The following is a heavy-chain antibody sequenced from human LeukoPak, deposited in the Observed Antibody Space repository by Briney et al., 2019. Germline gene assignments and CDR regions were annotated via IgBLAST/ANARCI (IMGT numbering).Heavy chain of an antibody. CDR3: ARHRGAPYYYDSSGYGVWFDP. CDR2: IYNSGST. V-gene: IGHV4-59*08. CDR1: GGSISSYY. J-gene: IGHJ5*02. Sequence: SETPSLTCTVSGGSISSYYWSWIRQPPGKGLEWIGYIYNSGSTNYNPSLKSRVTISVDTSKNQFSLKLSSVTAADTAVYYCARHRGAPYYYDSSGYGVWFDPWGQGTVLIV. D-gene: IGHD3-22*01.